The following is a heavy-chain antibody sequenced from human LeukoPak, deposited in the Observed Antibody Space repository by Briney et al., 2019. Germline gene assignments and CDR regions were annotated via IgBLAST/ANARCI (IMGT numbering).Heavy chain of an antibody. Sequence: SETLSLTCTVSGGSISGSSYYWGWIRQPPGKGLEWIGSIYYSGSTYYNPSLKSRVTISVDTSKNQFSLKLSSVTAADTAVYYCARAASEIVVVIPGGAFDYWGQGTLVTVSS. D-gene: IGHD3-22*01. J-gene: IGHJ4*02. CDR2: IYYSGST. V-gene: IGHV4-39*07. CDR1: GGSISGSSYY. CDR3: ARAASEIVVVIPGGAFDY.